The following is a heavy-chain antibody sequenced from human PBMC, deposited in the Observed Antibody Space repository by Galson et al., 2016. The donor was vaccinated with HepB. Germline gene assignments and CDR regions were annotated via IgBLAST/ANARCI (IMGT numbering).Heavy chain of an antibody. CDR1: GFTFSSYS. J-gene: IGHJ4*02. V-gene: IGHV3-21*01. CDR2: ISSSSSYI. CDR3: ARGDIVGAIFDY. Sequence: LRLSCAASGFTFSSYSMNWVRQAPRKGLEWVSSISSSSSYIYYADSVKGRFTISRDNAKNSLYLQMNSLRAEDTAVYYCARGDIVGAIFDYWGQGTLVTVSS. D-gene: IGHD1-26*01.